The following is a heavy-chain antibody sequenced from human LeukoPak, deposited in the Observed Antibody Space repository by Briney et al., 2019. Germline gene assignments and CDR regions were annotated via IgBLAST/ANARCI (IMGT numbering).Heavy chain of an antibody. Sequence: SVKVSCKASGGTFSSYAISWVRQAPGQGLEWMGGIIPIFGTANYAQKFQGRVTITADESTSTAYMELSSLRSEDTAVYYCARVCYDLLGDYYYYGMDVWGQGTTVTVSS. J-gene: IGHJ6*02. CDR3: ARVCYDLLGDYYYYGMDV. V-gene: IGHV1-69*13. D-gene: IGHD3-3*01. CDR1: GGTFSSYA. CDR2: IIPIFGTA.